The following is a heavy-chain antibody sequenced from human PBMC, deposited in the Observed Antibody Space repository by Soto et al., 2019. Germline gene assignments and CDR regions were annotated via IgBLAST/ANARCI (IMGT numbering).Heavy chain of an antibody. Sequence: QDQLVQSGVEVKKPGASVKVSCKASGYSFTNYGITWVRQAPGQGFEWMGWISAYNGNTNYAQKLQGRVHMTKDASTSTAYLELRSLRSDDTAVYYCARDRGVAPPVAGNTHYYYYMNVWGKGTTVTVSS. CDR1: GYSFTNYG. D-gene: IGHD6-19*01. CDR3: ARDRGVAPPVAGNTHYYYYMNV. CDR2: ISAYNGNT. V-gene: IGHV1-18*01. J-gene: IGHJ6*03.